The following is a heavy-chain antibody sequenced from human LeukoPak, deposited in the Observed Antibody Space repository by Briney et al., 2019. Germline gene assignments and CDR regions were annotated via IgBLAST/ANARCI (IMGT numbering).Heavy chain of an antibody. CDR3: LRGDRRDY. CDR1: GFTFSSYE. Sequence: GGSLRLSCAASGFTFSSYEMNWVRQAPGKGLEWLSHIRRSGSTIYYADSVKGRFTISRDNAKNSLYLQMNSLRAEDTAVYYCLRGDRRDYWGKGTLVSVSS. V-gene: IGHV3-48*03. CDR2: IRRSGSTI. J-gene: IGHJ4*02.